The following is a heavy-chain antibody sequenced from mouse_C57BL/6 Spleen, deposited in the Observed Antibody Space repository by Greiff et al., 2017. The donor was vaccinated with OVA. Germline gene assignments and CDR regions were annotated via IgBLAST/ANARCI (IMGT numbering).Heavy chain of an antibody. Sequence: EVQLQQSGPELVKPGASVKISCKASGYTFTDYYMNWVKQSHGKSLEWIGDINPNNGGTSYNQKFKGKATLTVDKSSSTAYMELRSLTSEDSAVYYCARSELGGSFDYWGQGTTLTVSS. D-gene: IGHD3-3*01. CDR2: INPNNGGT. CDR3: ARSELGGSFDY. V-gene: IGHV1-26*01. J-gene: IGHJ2*01. CDR1: GYTFTDYY.